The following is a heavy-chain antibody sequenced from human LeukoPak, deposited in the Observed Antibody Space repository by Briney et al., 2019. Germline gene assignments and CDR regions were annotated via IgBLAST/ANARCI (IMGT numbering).Heavy chain of an antibody. CDR2: ISSSGSTI. CDR1: GFTFSSFA. D-gene: IGHD6-19*01. CDR3: ARDRSGWHYFDY. V-gene: IGHV3-48*03. J-gene: IGHJ4*02. Sequence: PGGSLRLSCAASGFTFSSFAMNWVRQAPGKGLEWVSYISSSGSTIYYADFVKGRFTISRDNAKNSLFLQMNSLRAEDTAIYYCARDRSGWHYFDYWGQGSLVTVSS.